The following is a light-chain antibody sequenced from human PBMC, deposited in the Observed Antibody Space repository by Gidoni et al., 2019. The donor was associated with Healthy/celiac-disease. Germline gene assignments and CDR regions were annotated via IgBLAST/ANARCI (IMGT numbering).Light chain of an antibody. Sequence: QSALTQPASVSGSPGQSITISCTGTSSVVGGYNYVSWYQQHPGKAPKLMIYEVSNRPSGVSNRFSGSKSGNTASLTISWLQAEDEADYYCSSYTSSSTPVVFGGGTKLTVL. CDR2: EVS. V-gene: IGLV2-14*01. J-gene: IGLJ2*01. CDR3: SSYTSSSTPVV. CDR1: SSVVGGYNY.